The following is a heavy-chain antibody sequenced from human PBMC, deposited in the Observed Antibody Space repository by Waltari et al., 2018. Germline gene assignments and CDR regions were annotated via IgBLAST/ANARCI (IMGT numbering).Heavy chain of an antibody. CDR2: MSSDGNYK. CDR3: VRGFYGEPYFFDF. D-gene: IGHD4-17*01. J-gene: IGHJ4*02. Sequence: QVDLVESGGGVVQSGRSLRLSCAASGLTFPDFAMHWVRRTPGKGLEWVAFMSSDGNYKYYADSVKGRFTISRDNSKNTVYLQMNSLRGDVTAVYYCVRGFYGEPYFFDFWGQGTLVTVSS. V-gene: IGHV3-30*04. CDR1: GLTFPDFA.